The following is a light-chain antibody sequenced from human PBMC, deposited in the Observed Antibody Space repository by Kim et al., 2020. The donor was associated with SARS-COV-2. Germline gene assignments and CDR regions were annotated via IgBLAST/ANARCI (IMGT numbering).Light chain of an antibody. CDR1: NIGSKS. J-gene: IGLJ2*01. CDR2: YDS. CDR3: QVWVSSSDHVV. Sequence: SYELTQPPSVSVAPGKTARITCGGNNIGSKSVHWYQQKPGQAPVLVIYYDSDRPSGIPERFSGSNSGNTATLTISRVAAGDEAAYYCQVWVSSSDHVVFG. V-gene: IGLV3-21*04.